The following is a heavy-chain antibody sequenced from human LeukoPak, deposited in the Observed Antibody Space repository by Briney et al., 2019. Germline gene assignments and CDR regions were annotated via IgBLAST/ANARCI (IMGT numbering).Heavy chain of an antibody. J-gene: IGHJ4*02. CDR1: GGSIGSTSYY. V-gene: IGHV4-39*02. Sequence: SETLSLTCTVSGGSIGSTSYYWGWIRQPPGKGLEWIGTIYYGESTYYNPSLKSRVTISVDTSKSQFSLKLSSVTAADTAVYYCARERDTGYSSSMFDYRGQGTLVTVSS. CDR2: IYYGEST. D-gene: IGHD6-13*01. CDR3: ARERDTGYSSSMFDY.